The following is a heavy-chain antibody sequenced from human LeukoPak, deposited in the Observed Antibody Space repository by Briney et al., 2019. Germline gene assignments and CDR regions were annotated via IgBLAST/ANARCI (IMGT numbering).Heavy chain of an antibody. CDR3: AIGERITVMGENWFDP. Sequence: SVKVSCKASGGTFSSYAISWVRQAPGQGLEWMGGIIPIFGTANYAQKFQGRVTITADKSTSTAYMELSSLRSEDTAVYYCAIGERITVMGENWFDPWGQGTLVTVSS. J-gene: IGHJ5*02. D-gene: IGHD3-22*01. V-gene: IGHV1-69*06. CDR2: IIPIFGTA. CDR1: GGTFSSYA.